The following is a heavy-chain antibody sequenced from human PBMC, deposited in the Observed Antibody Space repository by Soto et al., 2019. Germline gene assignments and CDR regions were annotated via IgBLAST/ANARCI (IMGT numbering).Heavy chain of an antibody. V-gene: IGHV4-59*08. CDR2: IYYSGST. Sequence: PSETLSLTCTVSGGSISSYYWSWIRQPPGKGLEWIGYIYYSGSTNYNPSLKSRVTISVDTSKNQFSLKLSSVTAADTAVYYCARPPGGDYISFAYFQHWGQGTLVTVSS. CDR3: ARPPGGDYISFAYFQH. CDR1: GGSISSYY. D-gene: IGHD4-17*01. J-gene: IGHJ1*01.